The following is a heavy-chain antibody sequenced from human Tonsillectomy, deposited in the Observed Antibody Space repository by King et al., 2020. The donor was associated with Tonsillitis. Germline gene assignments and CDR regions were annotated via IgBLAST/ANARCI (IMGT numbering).Heavy chain of an antibody. Sequence: MQLQESGPGLVKPSETLSLTCTVSGASISNSSYYWAWIRQPPGKGLEWIGSMSYSGSSYYNPSLKSRVIISADTSKNQFSLQLNSVTAADTAISYCATRIIPRVAYFDYWGQGTLVTASS. CDR2: MSYSGSS. D-gene: IGHD5-12*01. J-gene: IGHJ4*02. V-gene: IGHV4-39*07. CDR1: GASISNSSYY. CDR3: ATRIIPRVAYFDY.